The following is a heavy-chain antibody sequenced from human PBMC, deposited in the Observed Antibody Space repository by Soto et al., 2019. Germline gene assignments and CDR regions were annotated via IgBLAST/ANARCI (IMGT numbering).Heavy chain of an antibody. CDR3: ARVWFGEWSYYYGMDV. D-gene: IGHD3-10*01. J-gene: IGHJ6*02. CDR2: ISAYNGNT. CDR1: GYTFTSYG. V-gene: IGHV1-18*01. Sequence: QVQLVQSGAEVKKPGASVKVSCKASGYTFTSYGISWVRQAPGQGLEWMGWISAYNGNTNYAQKLQGRVTMTTDTSTSTAYMELRSLRSDDTTVYYCARVWFGEWSYYYGMDVWGQGTTVTVSS.